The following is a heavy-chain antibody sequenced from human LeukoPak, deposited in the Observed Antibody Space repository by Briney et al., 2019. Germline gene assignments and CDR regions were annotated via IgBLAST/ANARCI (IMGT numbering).Heavy chain of an antibody. Sequence: PGGSLRLSCAASGFTFSDYYMSWIRQAPGKGLEWVSYISSSGSTIYYADSVKGRFTISRDNAKNSLYLQMNSLRAEDTAVYYCARERTDYDSSGYPLDYWGQGTLVTVSS. V-gene: IGHV3-11*01. CDR3: ARERTDYDSSGYPLDY. D-gene: IGHD3-22*01. CDR1: GFTFSDYY. CDR2: ISSSGSTI. J-gene: IGHJ4*02.